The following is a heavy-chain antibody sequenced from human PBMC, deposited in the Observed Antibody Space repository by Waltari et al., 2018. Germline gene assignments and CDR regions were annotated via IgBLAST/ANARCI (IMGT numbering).Heavy chain of an antibody. J-gene: IGHJ4*02. CDR1: GGSLRRSRSH. Sequence: QLQLQESGPGLVTPSETLSLTGTAPGGSLRRSRSHWGWIRQPPGKGLEWIGSIYYSGSTYYNPSLKSRVTISVDTSKNQFSLKLSSVTAADTAVYYCARRRDGDYNYWGQGTLVTVSS. CDR3: ARRRDGDYNY. CDR2: IYYSGST. D-gene: IGHD4-17*01. V-gene: IGHV4-39*07.